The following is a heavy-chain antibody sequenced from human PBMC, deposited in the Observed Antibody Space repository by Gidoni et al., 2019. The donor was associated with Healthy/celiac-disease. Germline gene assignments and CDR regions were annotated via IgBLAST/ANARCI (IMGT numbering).Heavy chain of an antibody. CDR1: GFPFSSYG. D-gene: IGHD2-15*01. J-gene: IGHJ4*02. CDR2: ISFDGRNK. Sequence: QVQLVESGGGVVQPGRSLRLSCGASGFPFSSYGMHWVRQAPGKGLEWVAVISFDGRNKYYADSVKGRFTISRDNSKNTLYLQMNSLRAEDTAVYYCAKDKYCSGGSCYSPDYWGQGTLVTVSS. V-gene: IGHV3-30*18. CDR3: AKDKYCSGGSCYSPDY.